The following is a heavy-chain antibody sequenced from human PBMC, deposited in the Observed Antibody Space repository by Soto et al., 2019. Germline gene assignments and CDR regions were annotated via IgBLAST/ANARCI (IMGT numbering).Heavy chain of an antibody. CDR1: GFTFSNYG. CDR3: AEEGPITNWYFDY. J-gene: IGHJ4*02. CDR2: ISYDGTVA. D-gene: IGHD1-1*01. V-gene: IGHV3-30*18. Sequence: QVQLVESEGGVVQPGRSLRLSCTASGFTFSNYGMHWVRQAPGKGLEWVTVISYDGTVAYYADSVKGRFTSSRDNSKNTLYLQMNSLRTEDTAVYYCAEEGPITNWYFDYWGQGTLVTVSS.